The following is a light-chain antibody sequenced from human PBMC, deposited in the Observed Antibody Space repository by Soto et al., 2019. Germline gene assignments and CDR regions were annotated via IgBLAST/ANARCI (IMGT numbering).Light chain of an antibody. V-gene: IGKV1-5*01. CDR2: DAS. Sequence: DIQMTQSPSTLSASVGDRVTITCRASQSISSWLAWYQQKPGKAPKLLIYDASSLESGVPSRFSGSGSGTEFTLTISSLQPDDFAPYYCQQYNSYPITFGGGTKVEIK. CDR3: QQYNSYPIT. J-gene: IGKJ4*01. CDR1: QSISSW.